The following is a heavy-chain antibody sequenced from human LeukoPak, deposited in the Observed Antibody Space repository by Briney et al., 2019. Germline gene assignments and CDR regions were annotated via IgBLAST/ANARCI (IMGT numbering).Heavy chain of an antibody. CDR3: ARGRKYSYGTYYYGLDV. D-gene: IGHD5-18*01. CDR2: ILYDGNNK. J-gene: IGHJ6*02. CDR1: GFTFSTYA. Sequence: GGSLRLSCVASGFTFSTYAMHWVRQAPGKGLEWVAVILYDGNNKYYADSVKGRFTISRDNSKNALYLQMNSLRAEDTAVYYCARGRKYSYGTYYYGLDVWGQGTTVTVCS. V-gene: IGHV3-30-3*01.